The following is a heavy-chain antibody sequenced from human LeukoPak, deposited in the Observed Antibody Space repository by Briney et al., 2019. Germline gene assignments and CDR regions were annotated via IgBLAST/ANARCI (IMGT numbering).Heavy chain of an antibody. CDR2: IYYGGST. D-gene: IGHD1-26*01. V-gene: IGHV4-31*03. J-gene: IGHJ4*02. CDR1: CGSISSGGHS. CDR3: ARENSGAYDS. Sequence: SQTLSLTCTVPCGSISSGGHSWSWIRPHPGKGLECIGYIYYGGSTYYNPSLKSRLTISVDTSKNQFSLKMSSVTAADTAVYYCARENSGAYDSWGQGTLVTVSS.